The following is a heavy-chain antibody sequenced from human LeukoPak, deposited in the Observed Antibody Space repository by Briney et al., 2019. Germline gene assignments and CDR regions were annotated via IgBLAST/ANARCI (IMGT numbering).Heavy chain of an antibody. Sequence: GASVKVSCKVSGYTLTELSMHWVRQAPGKGLEWMGGFDPEDGETIYALKFQGRVTMTEDTSTDTAYMELSSLRSEDTAVYYCATEDPSSTSRAYYMDVWGKGTTVTVSS. J-gene: IGHJ6*03. V-gene: IGHV1-24*01. CDR3: ATEDPSSTSRAYYMDV. CDR2: FDPEDGET. D-gene: IGHD2-2*01. CDR1: GYTLTELS.